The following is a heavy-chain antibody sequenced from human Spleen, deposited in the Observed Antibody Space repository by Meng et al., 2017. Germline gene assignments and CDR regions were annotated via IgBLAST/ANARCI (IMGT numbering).Heavy chain of an antibody. Sequence: QIQLQQSGPGLVKPSQTLSLPCAISGDSVSSHSAAWNWLRQSPSRGLEWLGRTNYRSKWYNDYAVSVKSRITINPDTSKNQFSLQLNSVTPEDTAVYYCARQEGAFDYWGQGTLVTVSS. CDR3: ARQEGAFDY. J-gene: IGHJ4*02. V-gene: IGHV6-1*01. CDR1: GDSVSSHSAA. D-gene: IGHD3-16*01. CDR2: TNYRSKWYN.